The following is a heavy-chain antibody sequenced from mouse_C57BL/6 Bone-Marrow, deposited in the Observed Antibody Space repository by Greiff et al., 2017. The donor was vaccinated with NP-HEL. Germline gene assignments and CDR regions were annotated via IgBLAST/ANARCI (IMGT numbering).Heavy chain of an antibody. CDR1: GFTFSSYS. D-gene: IGHD2-4*01. CDR3: ASHYDYYYYAMDY. V-gene: IGHV5-6*01. J-gene: IGHJ4*01. CDR2: ISSGGSYT. Sequence: EVMLVESGGDLVKPGGSLKLSCAASGFTFSSYSMSWVRQTPDKGLEWVATISSGGSYTYYPDSVKGGVTISRDNATNTLYLQISSLKSEDTAMYYCASHYDYYYYAMDYWGQGTSVTVSS.